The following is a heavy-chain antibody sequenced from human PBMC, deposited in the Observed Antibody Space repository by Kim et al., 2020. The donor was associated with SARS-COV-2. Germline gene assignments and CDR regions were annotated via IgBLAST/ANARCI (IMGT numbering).Heavy chain of an antibody. Sequence: ASVKVSCKASGYTFPVYSISWVRQAPGQGLEWMGLIVTYTGDTNYAQNLQDRVTMTTDASTTTAYMELTTLRSDDTAVYYCVRVRYCGADCHRSDAFDFWGQETMVTVSS. D-gene: IGHD2-21*02. CDR1: GYTFPVYS. J-gene: IGHJ3*01. CDR3: VRVRYCGADCHRSDAFDF. V-gene: IGHV1-18*04. CDR2: IVTYTGDT.